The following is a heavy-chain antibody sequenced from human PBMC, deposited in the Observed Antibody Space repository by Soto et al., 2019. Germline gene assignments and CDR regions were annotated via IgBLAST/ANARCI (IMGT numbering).Heavy chain of an antibody. D-gene: IGHD2-15*01. CDR2: IIPIFGTA. Sequence: QVQLVQSGAEVKKPGSSVKVSCKASGGTFSSYAISWVRQAPGQGLEWMGGIIPIFGTANYAQKFQGRVTFTADESTSTAYMELSSLRSEDTAVYYCASSGYCSGGSCSYPQYYYYGMDVWGQGTTVTVSS. CDR1: GGTFSSYA. CDR3: ASSGYCSGGSCSYPQYYYYGMDV. V-gene: IGHV1-69*12. J-gene: IGHJ6*02.